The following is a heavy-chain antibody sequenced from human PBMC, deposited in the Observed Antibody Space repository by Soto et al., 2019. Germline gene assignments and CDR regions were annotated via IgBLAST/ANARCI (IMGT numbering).Heavy chain of an antibody. CDR1: GDSISSYY. D-gene: IGHD3-22*01. V-gene: IGHV4-59*01. CDR2: LYYGRSA. CDR3: ALRSMAVVPEY. Sequence: QVQLQESGPGLVKPSETLSLTCAVSGDSISSYYCMWIRQPPGKGLESIGYLYYGRSANYNPSLKSRVTLSVDTSTNKCSLTLSSITAADTAVYYCALRSMAVVPEYWGQGTLVTVSS. J-gene: IGHJ4*02.